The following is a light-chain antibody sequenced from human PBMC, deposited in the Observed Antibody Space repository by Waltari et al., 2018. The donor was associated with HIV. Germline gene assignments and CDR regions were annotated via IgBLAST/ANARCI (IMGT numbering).Light chain of an antibody. J-gene: IGKJ5*01. CDR2: DAS. Sequence: DLHVTQSPSSLSTSVGHRVTITCQASQDISNVLNWYQQKPGKAPKLLISDASNLETGVPSRFSGSGSGTVFTFTITSLQPDDVATYFCQQYDNVPSISFGQGTQVEI. V-gene: IGKV1-33*01. CDR3: QQYDNVPSIS. CDR1: QDISNV.